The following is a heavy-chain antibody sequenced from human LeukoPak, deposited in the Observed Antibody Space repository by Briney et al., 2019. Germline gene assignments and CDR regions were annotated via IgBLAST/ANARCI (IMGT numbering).Heavy chain of an antibody. CDR2: ISYDGSNK. CDR3: ARGLHYYYYGMDV. Sequence: GGSLRLSCAASGFTFGSYTMHWVRQAPGKGLEWVAVISYDGSNKYYADSVKGRFTISRDNSKNTLYLQMNSLRAEDTAVYYCARGLHYYYYGMDVWGQGTTVTVSS. V-gene: IGHV3-30-3*01. J-gene: IGHJ6*02. CDR1: GFTFGSYT. D-gene: IGHD3-10*01.